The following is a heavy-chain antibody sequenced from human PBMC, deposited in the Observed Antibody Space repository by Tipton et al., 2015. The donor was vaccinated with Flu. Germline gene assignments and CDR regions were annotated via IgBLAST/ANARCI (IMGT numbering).Heavy chain of an antibody. CDR3: AKLVYCGGDCSNFDY. Sequence: CAASGFTFSSYDMHWVRQAPGKGLEWVAFISYDGSNKNYADSVKGRFTISRDNSKNTLYLQMNSLRAEDTAVYYCAKLVYCGGDCSNFDYWGQGTLVTVSS. CDR1: GFTFSSYD. CDR2: ISYDGSNK. D-gene: IGHD2-21*02. J-gene: IGHJ4*02. V-gene: IGHV3-30*18.